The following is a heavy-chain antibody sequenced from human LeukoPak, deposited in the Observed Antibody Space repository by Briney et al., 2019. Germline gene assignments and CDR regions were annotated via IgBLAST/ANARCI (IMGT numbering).Heavy chain of an antibody. Sequence: GGSLRLSCAASGFTFSSYGMHWVRQAPGKGLEWVTYTRHDGSTKYYADSVKGRFTISRDNSKNTLYLEVSSLRPEDTAVYYCARDQRALLWFGELVDAFDIWGQGAMVTVSS. V-gene: IGHV3-30*02. CDR2: TRHDGSTK. J-gene: IGHJ3*02. CDR3: ARDQRALLWFGELVDAFDI. CDR1: GFTFSSYG. D-gene: IGHD3-10*01.